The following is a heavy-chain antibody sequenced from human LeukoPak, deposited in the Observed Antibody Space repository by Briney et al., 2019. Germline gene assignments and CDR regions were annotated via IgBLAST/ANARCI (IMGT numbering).Heavy chain of an antibody. V-gene: IGHV3-21*01. D-gene: IGHD1-26*01. CDR1: GFTFSSYS. CDR3: AGGSYYLVDYYCGMDV. Sequence: GGSLRLSCAASGFTFSSYSMNWVRQAPGKGLEWVSSISSSSSYIYYADSVKGRFTISRDNAKNSLYLQMNSLRAEDTAVYYCAGGSYYLVDYYCGMDVWGQGTTVTVSS. J-gene: IGHJ6*02. CDR2: ISSSSSYI.